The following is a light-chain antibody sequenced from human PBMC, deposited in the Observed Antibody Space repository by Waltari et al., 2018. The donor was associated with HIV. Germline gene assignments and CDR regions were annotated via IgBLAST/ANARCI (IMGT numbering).Light chain of an antibody. CDR2: GAF. CDR3: HQYYAVPLT. Sequence: DIQMTPSPSSLSASIGDTVTISCRASQDISNSVSWFQQQPGKVPKLLVHGAFILQRGVPSRFSGSGSGTDYTLTISGLQPEDFATYFCHQYYAVPLTFGGGTRVDI. J-gene: IGKJ4*01. CDR1: QDISNS. V-gene: IGKV1-NL1*01.